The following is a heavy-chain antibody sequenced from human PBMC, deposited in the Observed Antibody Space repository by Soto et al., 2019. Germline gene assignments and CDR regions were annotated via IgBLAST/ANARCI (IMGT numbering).Heavy chain of an antibody. Sequence: PGGSLRLSCAASGFTFSSYWMSWVRQAPGKGLEWVANIKQDGSDKYYVDSVKGRFTISRDNAKNSLYLQMNSLRAEDTAVYYCARDQSSSWYFRFDPWGQGTLVTVSS. CDR1: GFTFSSYW. V-gene: IGHV3-7*03. CDR3: ARDQSSSWYFRFDP. J-gene: IGHJ5*02. D-gene: IGHD6-13*01. CDR2: IKQDGSDK.